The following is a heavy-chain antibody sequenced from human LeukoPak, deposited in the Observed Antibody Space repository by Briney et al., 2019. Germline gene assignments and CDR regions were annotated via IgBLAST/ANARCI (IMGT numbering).Heavy chain of an antibody. V-gene: IGHV4-34*01. D-gene: IGHD6-13*01. Sequence: SETLSLTCAVYGGSFSGYYWSWIRQPPGKGLKWIGEINHSGSTNYNPSLKSRVTISVDTSKNQFSLKLSSVTAADTAVYYCARDPSIAAAVPGFDPWGQGTLVTVSS. CDR2: INHSGST. CDR1: GGSFSGYY. J-gene: IGHJ5*02. CDR3: ARDPSIAAAVPGFDP.